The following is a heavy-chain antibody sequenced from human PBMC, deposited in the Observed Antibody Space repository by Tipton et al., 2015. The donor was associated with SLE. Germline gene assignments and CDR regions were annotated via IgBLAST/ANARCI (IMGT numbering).Heavy chain of an antibody. CDR1: GGSISSGGYS. D-gene: IGHD1-7*01. CDR3: ARGVTGTRGAFDY. V-gene: IGHV4-30-2*01. Sequence: TLSLTCAVSGGSISSGGYSWSSIRQPPGKGLEWIGYIYHSGSTYYNPSLKSRVTISVDRSKNQFSLKLSSVTAADTAVYYCARGVTGTRGAFDYWGQGTLVTVSS. J-gene: IGHJ4*02. CDR2: IYHSGST.